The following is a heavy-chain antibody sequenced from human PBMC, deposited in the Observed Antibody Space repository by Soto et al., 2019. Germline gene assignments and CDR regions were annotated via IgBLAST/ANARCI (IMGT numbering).Heavy chain of an antibody. CDR3: ARWWNDEEWVETMDV. J-gene: IGHJ6*02. V-gene: IGHV3-33*01. CDR2: IYYDGSNE. CDR1: GFSFSSYG. Sequence: QVQLVESGGGVVQPGRSLRLSCAASGFSFSSYGMHWVRQAPGKGLEWVAVIYYDGSNEYYSDSVKGRFTISRDNSKNTLYVQMNSLRVEDTAVYYCARWWNDEEWVETMDVWGQGTTVTVSS. D-gene: IGHD1-1*01.